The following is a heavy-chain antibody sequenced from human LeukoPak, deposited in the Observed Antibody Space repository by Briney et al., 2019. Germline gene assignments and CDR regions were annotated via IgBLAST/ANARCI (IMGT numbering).Heavy chain of an antibody. CDR2: IGSLSSTI. Sequence: GGSLRLSCAAPGFTFRTYSMTWVRQAPGKGLEWVSYIGSLSSTIYYADSVKGRFTISTDNAKNSLYLQMNTLRAEATPLFSCARELDFWIPFDYWGQGTLVTVSS. V-gene: IGHV3-48*01. CDR3: ARELDFWIPFDY. CDR1: GFTFRTYS. J-gene: IGHJ4*02. D-gene: IGHD3-3*01.